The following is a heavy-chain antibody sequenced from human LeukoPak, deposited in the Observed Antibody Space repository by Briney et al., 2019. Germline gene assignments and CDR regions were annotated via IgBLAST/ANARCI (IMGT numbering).Heavy chain of an antibody. Sequence: SETLSLTCAAYGGSFGGYYWSWIRQPPGEGLEWIGEILHTGTTNYNPSLKSRVTLAVDTSKRQISLNLDSVTAADTAEYYCAKRVAPAALGLWGQGSLVTVSS. CDR3: AKRVAPAALGL. CDR1: GGSFGGYY. J-gene: IGHJ4*02. D-gene: IGHD2-2*01. CDR2: ILHTGTT. V-gene: IGHV4-34*12.